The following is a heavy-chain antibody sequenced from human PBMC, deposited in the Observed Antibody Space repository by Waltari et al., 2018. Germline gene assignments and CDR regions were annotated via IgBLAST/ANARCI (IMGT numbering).Heavy chain of an antibody. D-gene: IGHD6-25*01. CDR1: GFTFDDYA. V-gene: IGHV3-9*03. CDR2: ISWNSGSI. CDR3: ARAATRGGFDY. J-gene: IGHJ4*02. Sequence: EVKLVESGGGLVQPGWSLRLSCAASGFTFDDYAMHWVRQAPGKGLEWVSGISWNSGSIGYADSVKGRFTISRDNAKNSLYLQMNSLRAEDMALYNCARAATRGGFDYWGQGTLVTVSS.